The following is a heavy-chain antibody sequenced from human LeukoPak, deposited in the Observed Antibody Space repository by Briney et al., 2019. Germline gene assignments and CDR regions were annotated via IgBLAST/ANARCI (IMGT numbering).Heavy chain of an antibody. CDR3: ARGVVVIYDY. CDR1: GFTFSSYS. D-gene: IGHD3-22*01. CDR2: ISSSSSYI. V-gene: IGHV3-21*01. J-gene: IGHJ4*02. Sequence: KSWGSLRLSCAASGFTFSSYSMNWVRQAPGKGLEWVSSISSSSSYIYYADSVKGRFTISRDNAKNSLYLQMNSLRAEDTAVYYCARGVVVIYDYWGQGTLVTVSS.